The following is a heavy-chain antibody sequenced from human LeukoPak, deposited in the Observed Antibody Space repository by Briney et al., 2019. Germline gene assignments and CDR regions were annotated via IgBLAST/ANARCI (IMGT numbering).Heavy chain of an antibody. Sequence: GGSLRLSCATSEFSFSSHGIHWVRQAPGKGLEWVAFIRSDGSVKYYADSVRGRFTISRDNSKNTLYLQMNSLRAEDTAVYYCAKDEAAAGVDFDYWGQGTLVTVYS. V-gene: IGHV3-30*02. D-gene: IGHD6-13*01. CDR3: AKDEAAAGVDFDY. CDR1: EFSFSSHG. CDR2: IRSDGSVK. J-gene: IGHJ4*02.